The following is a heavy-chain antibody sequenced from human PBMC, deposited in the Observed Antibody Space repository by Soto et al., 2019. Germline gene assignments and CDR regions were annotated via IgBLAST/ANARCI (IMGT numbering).Heavy chain of an antibody. Sequence: EVQLVESGGGLVKPGGSLRLSCAASGFTFSSYSMNWVRQAPGKGLEWVSSISSSSSYIYYADSVKGRFTISRDNAKNSLHLQMNSLRAEDTAVYYCVKIKSSGWQNDAFDIWGQGTMVTVSS. CDR3: VKIKSSGWQNDAFDI. V-gene: IGHV3-21*01. CDR2: ISSSSSYI. CDR1: GFTFSSYS. J-gene: IGHJ3*02. D-gene: IGHD6-19*01.